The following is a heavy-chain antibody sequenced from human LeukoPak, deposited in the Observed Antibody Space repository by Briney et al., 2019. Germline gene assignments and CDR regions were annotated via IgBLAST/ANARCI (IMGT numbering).Heavy chain of an antibody. Sequence: GGSLRLSCAASGFTFRSYAMSWVRQAPGKGLEWVSAISGSGSSTHYAASVKGRFTISRDNSKNTLYLQLNSLRDEDTAVYYCATDGQVWFQVGFDYWGQGTLVTVSS. CDR2: ISGSGSST. CDR3: ATDGQVWFQVGFDY. J-gene: IGHJ4*02. V-gene: IGHV3-23*01. D-gene: IGHD3/OR15-3a*01. CDR1: GFTFRSYA.